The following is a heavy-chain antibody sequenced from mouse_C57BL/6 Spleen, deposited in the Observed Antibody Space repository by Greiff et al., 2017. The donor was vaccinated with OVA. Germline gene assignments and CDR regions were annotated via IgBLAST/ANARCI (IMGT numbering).Heavy chain of an antibody. D-gene: IGHD1-1*01. CDR1: GYSITSGYY. Sequence: EVKLQESGPGLVKPSQSLSLTCSVTGYSITSGYYWNWIRQFPGNKLEWMGYISYDGSNNYNPSLKNRISITRDTSKNQFFLKLNSVTTEDTATYYCAREGDLLLRGDYWGQGTSVTVSS. J-gene: IGHJ4*01. V-gene: IGHV3-6*01. CDR3: AREGDLLLRGDY. CDR2: ISYDGSN.